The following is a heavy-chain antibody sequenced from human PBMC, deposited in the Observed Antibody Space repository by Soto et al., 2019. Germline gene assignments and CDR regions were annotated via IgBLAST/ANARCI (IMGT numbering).Heavy chain of an antibody. CDR1: VYLFTAYS. J-gene: IGHJ1*01. CDR3: AREENCSGGTCYSEYFHR. CDR2: VNPSRGST. V-gene: IGHV1-46*01. Sequence: GASVKVSCKASVYLFTAYSMHWVRLAHGQGLEWMGVVNPSRGSTKYAQNFQGRVTMTRDTSTTTIYMELSSLRSDDTAIYYCAREENCSGGTCYSEYFHRWGQGTLVTVSA. D-gene: IGHD2-15*01.